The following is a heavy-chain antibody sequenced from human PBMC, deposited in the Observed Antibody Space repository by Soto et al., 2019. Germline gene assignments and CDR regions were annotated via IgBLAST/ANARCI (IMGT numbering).Heavy chain of an antibody. CDR3: AKDLDYGEYGYYYGMDV. V-gene: IGHV3-9*01. D-gene: IGHD4-17*01. CDR2: ISWNSGSI. J-gene: IGHJ6*02. Sequence: EVQLVESGGGLVQPGRSLRLSCAASGFTFDDYAMHWVRQAPGKGLEWVSGISWNSGSIGYAESVKGRFTISRDKAKNTLYLQMNSLRAEDTALYYCAKDLDYGEYGYYYGMDVWGQGTTVTVSS. CDR1: GFTFDDYA.